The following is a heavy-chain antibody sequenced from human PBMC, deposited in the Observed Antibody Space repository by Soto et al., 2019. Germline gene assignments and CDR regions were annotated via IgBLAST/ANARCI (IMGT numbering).Heavy chain of an antibody. J-gene: IGHJ3*02. CDR2: ISYDGSNK. CDR1: GFTFSSYA. V-gene: IGHV3-30-3*01. CDR3: AGHSDAFDI. Sequence: QVQLVESGGGVVQPGRSLRLSCAASGFTFSSYAMHWVRQAPGKGLEWVAVISYDGSNKYYAASGKGRFTISIDNSKNTLYLQMNSLRAEDTAVYYCAGHSDAFDIWGQGTMVTVSS.